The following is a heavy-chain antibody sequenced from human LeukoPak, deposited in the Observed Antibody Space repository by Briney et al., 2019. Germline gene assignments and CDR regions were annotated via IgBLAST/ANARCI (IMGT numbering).Heavy chain of an antibody. CDR2: ISYDGSNK. Sequence: GGSLRLSCAASGFTFSSYAMHWVRQAPGKGLEWVAVISYDGSNKYYADSVKGRFTISRDNSKNTLYPQMNSLRAEDTAVYYCARDQQQLSIDYWGQGTLVTVSS. V-gene: IGHV3-30*04. D-gene: IGHD6-13*01. CDR3: ARDQQQLSIDY. CDR1: GFTFSSYA. J-gene: IGHJ4*02.